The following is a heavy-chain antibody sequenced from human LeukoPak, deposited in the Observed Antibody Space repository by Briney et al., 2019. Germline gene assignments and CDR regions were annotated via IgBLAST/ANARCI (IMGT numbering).Heavy chain of an antibody. V-gene: IGHV1-24*01. D-gene: IGHD6-19*01. J-gene: IGHJ6*02. Sequence: ASVKVSCTVSGYTLTELSMHWVRQAPGKGLEWMGGFDPEDGETIYAQKFQGRVTMTEDTSTDTAYMELSSLRSEDTAVYYCAAPGIAVAGTSYYYYYGMDVWGQGTTVTVSS. CDR2: FDPEDGET. CDR1: GYTLTELS. CDR3: AAPGIAVAGTSYYYYYGMDV.